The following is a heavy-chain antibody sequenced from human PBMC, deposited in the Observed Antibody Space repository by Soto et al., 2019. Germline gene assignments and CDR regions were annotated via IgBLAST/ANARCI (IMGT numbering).Heavy chain of an antibody. V-gene: IGHV5-51*01. J-gene: IGHJ4*02. D-gene: IGHD4-17*01. CDR1: GYTFTSSW. Sequence: GESLKISCKGSGYTFTSSWIGWVRQVPGKGLEWMVMIYPGDSDTRYNPSFQGQVTISADKSINTAYLQWSSLKASDTAMYFCARVRTDSGDYEGFDYWGQGTLVTVSS. CDR2: IYPGDSDT. CDR3: ARVRTDSGDYEGFDY.